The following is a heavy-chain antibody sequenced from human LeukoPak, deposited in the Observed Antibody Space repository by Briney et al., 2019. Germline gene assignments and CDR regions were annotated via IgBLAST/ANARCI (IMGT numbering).Heavy chain of an antibody. CDR1: GYSFTSYW. CDR3: ARLNGPKYSSGWLYYFDD. Sequence: PGESLKISCKGSGYSFTSYWIGWVRQMPGKGLEWMGIIYPGDSDTRYSPSFQGQVTISADKSISTAYLQWSSLKASDTAMYYCARLNGPKYSSGWLYYFDDWGQGTLVTVSS. CDR2: IYPGDSDT. D-gene: IGHD6-19*01. J-gene: IGHJ4*02. V-gene: IGHV5-51*01.